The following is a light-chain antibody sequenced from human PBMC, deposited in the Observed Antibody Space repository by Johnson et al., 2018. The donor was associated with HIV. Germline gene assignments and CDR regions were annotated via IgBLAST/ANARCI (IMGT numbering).Light chain of an antibody. CDR2: ENN. Sequence: QSVLTQSPSVSAAPGQKVTISCSGSSSNIGNNYISWYQQFPGTAPKLLIYENNKRPSGIPDRFSGSKSGASATLGITGLQTGDEADYYCATWDRSLSAGGVFGTGTKVTVL. CDR1: SSNIGNNY. V-gene: IGLV1-51*02. J-gene: IGLJ1*01. CDR3: ATWDRSLSAGGV.